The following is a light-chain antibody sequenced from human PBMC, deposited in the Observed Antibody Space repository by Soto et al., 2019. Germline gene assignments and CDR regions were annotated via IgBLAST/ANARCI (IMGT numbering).Light chain of an antibody. CDR2: AAS. V-gene: IGKV1-27*01. CDR1: QGISVY. CDR3: QKYDRAPFT. Sequence: DIQMTQSPSSLSASVGDRVTITCRASQGISVYLAWYQQKPGNNPKLLIFAASTMQSGVPSRFSGRGSGTNFTLTISSLQPEDVATYFCQKYDRAPFTFGPGT. J-gene: IGKJ3*01.